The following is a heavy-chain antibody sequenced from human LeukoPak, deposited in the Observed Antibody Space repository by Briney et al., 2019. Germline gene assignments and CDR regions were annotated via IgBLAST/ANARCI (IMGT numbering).Heavy chain of an antibody. CDR2: ISYDGSNK. V-gene: IGHV3-30*18. D-gene: IGHD6-19*01. CDR1: GFTFSSYG. CDR3: AKDSIAVAGTYFDY. Sequence: GRSLRLSCAASGFTFSSYGMHWVRQAPGKGLEWVAVISYDGSNKYYADSVKGRFTISRDNSKNTLYLQMNSLRAEDTAVYYCAKDSIAVAGTYFDYWGQGTQVTVSS. J-gene: IGHJ4*02.